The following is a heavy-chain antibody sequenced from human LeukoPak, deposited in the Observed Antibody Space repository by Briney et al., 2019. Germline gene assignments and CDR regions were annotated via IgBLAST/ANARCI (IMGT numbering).Heavy chain of an antibody. D-gene: IGHD3-10*01. J-gene: IGHJ4*02. V-gene: IGHV1-46*01. CDR3: ARDRYYGSGSYYLDY. Sequence: ASVKVSCKASGYTLTSYYMHWVRQAPGQGLEWMGIINPSGGSTSYAQKFQGRVTMTRDTSTSTVYMELSSLRSEDTAVYYCARDRYYGSGSYYLDYWGQGTLVTVSS. CDR1: GYTLTSYY. CDR2: INPSGGST.